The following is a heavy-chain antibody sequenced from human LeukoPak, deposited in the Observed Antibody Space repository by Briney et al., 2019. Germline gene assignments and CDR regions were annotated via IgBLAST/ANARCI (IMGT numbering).Heavy chain of an antibody. D-gene: IGHD1-26*01. Sequence: GGSLRLSCVASGFTFSNYAMHWVRQAPGTGLEYVSAISSNGDSTYYAKSVNHRFIISRDNFKNTLYLQMGSLRPEDMAMYYCARDSRIMGATFETLGYLDLWGRGTQVSVSA. CDR3: ARDSRIMGATFETLGYLDL. CDR1: GFTFSNYA. J-gene: IGHJ2*01. CDR2: ISSNGDST. V-gene: IGHV3-64*01.